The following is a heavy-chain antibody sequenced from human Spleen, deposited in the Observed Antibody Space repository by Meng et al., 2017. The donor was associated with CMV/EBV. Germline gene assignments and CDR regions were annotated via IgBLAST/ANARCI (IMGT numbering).Heavy chain of an antibody. CDR3: ARTIFPDY. CDR1: GFTFGNFW. CDR2: IKQDGSEK. V-gene: IGHV3-7*01. D-gene: IGHD3-9*01. J-gene: IGHJ4*02. Sequence: GGSLRLSCAASGFTFGNFWMSWVRQAPGKGLEWVANIKQDGSEKYYVDSVKGRFTISRDNAKNSLWLQMSSLRAEDTAVYYCARTIFPDYWGQGTLVTVSS.